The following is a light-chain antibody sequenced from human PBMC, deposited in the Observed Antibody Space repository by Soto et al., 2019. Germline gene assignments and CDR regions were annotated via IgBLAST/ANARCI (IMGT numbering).Light chain of an antibody. CDR3: QSYDSSNHGVVV. CDR2: EDN. V-gene: IGLV6-57*04. Sequence: NFMLTQPHSVSESPGKTVTISCTRSSGSIASNYVQWYQQRPGSAPTTVIYEDNQRPSGVPDRFSGSIDSSSNSASLTISGLKTEDEADYYCQSYDSSNHGVVVFGGGTTLTVL. J-gene: IGLJ2*01. CDR1: SGSIASNY.